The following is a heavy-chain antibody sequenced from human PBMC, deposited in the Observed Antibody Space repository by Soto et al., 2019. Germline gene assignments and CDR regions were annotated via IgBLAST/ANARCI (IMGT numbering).Heavy chain of an antibody. Sequence: VGSLRLSCAASGFTVSSNYMSWVRQAPGKGLEWVSVIYSGGSTYYADSVKGRFTISRDNSKNTLYLQMNSLRAEDTAVYYCARYYYDSSGYFDYWGQGTLVTVSS. J-gene: IGHJ4*02. CDR3: ARYYYDSSGYFDY. D-gene: IGHD3-22*01. CDR1: GFTVSSNY. CDR2: IYSGGST. V-gene: IGHV3-66*01.